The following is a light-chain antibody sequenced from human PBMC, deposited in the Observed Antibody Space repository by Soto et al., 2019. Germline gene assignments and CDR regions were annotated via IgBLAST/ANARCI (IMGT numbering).Light chain of an antibody. CDR1: QSVSSTL. Sequence: EIVLTQSPVALSLSPGERATLSCRASQSVSSTLLTWYQQKPGQAPRLIIYGVSSRATGIPDRFSGSGSGTDFTLTISRLEPEDFAVYFCQHYGDSSWTFGQGTRVEIK. V-gene: IGKV3-20*01. CDR2: GVS. CDR3: QHYGDSSWT. J-gene: IGKJ1*01.